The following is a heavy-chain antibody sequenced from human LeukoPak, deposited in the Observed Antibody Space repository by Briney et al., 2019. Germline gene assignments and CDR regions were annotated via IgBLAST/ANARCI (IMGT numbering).Heavy chain of an antibody. V-gene: IGHV3-30*02. Sequence: GGSLRLSCAASGFTFSNAWMSWVRQAPGKGLEWLTFIQYDGRNKYYADSVKGRFTISRDNSKNTVYLQMNSLRAEDTAVYYCAKDETYSSSWLHFDYWGQGTLVTVSS. D-gene: IGHD6-13*01. J-gene: IGHJ4*02. CDR1: GFTFSNAW. CDR3: AKDETYSSSWLHFDY. CDR2: IQYDGRNK.